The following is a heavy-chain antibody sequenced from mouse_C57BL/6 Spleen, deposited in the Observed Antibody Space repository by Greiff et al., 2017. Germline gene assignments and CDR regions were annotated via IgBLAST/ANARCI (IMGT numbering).Heavy chain of an antibody. Sequence: QVQLQQPGPGLVQPSQSLSITCTVSGFSLTSYGVHWVRQSPGEGLEWLGVIWSGGSTAYNAAFISRLSISKDNSKSQVSFKMHSLQADDTAIYFCDRSSDGEEAWFAYWGQGTLVTVSA. CDR2: IWSGGST. CDR3: DRSSDGEEAWFAY. J-gene: IGHJ3*01. CDR1: GFSLTSYG. V-gene: IGHV2-2*01. D-gene: IGHD2-13*01.